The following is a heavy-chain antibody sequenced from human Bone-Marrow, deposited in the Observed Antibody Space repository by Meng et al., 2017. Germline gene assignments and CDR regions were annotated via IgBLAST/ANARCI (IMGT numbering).Heavy chain of an antibody. J-gene: IGHJ5*02. CDR3: VRSRAWVRTGFDP. CDR1: GDSISSSDSY. V-gene: IGHV4-39*01. CDR2: IGHSGFT. D-gene: IGHD1/OR15-1a*01. Sequence: QPQLQESGPGLVKSSETLSLTCSVSGDSISSSDSYWGWIRQSPGKGLEWIGSIGHSGFTYYTPSLESRVTVSVDTPRSQFSLELTSVTAADTAVYYCVRSRAWVRTGFDPWGQGTLVTVSS.